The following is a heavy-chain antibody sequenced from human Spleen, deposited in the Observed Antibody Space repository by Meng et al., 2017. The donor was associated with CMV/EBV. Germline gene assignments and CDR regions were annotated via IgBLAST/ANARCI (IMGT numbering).Heavy chain of an antibody. CDR3: ATPYCSSTSCSTGWFDP. Sequence: TFTASYRPWVQQAPGKGLEWMGLVDPEDGETIYAEKFQGRVTITADTSTDTAYMELSSLRSEDTAVYYCATPYCSSTSCSTGWFDPWGQGTLVTVSS. D-gene: IGHD2-2*01. V-gene: IGHV1-69-2*01. CDR1: TFTASY. CDR2: VDPEDGET. J-gene: IGHJ5*02.